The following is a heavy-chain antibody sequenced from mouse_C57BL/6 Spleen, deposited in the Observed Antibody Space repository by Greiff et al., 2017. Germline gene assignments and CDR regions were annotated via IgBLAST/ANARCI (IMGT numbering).Heavy chain of an antibody. CDR2: ISYDGSN. J-gene: IGHJ2*01. CDR3: AREIFDY. V-gene: IGHV3-6*01. CDR1: GYSITSGYY. Sequence: ESGPGLVKPSQSLSLTCSVTGYSITSGYYWNWMRQFPGNKLEWMGYISYDGSNNYNPSLKNRISITLDTSNNPLFLKLKSVTTEDTATYYCAREIFDYWGKGTTLTVSS.